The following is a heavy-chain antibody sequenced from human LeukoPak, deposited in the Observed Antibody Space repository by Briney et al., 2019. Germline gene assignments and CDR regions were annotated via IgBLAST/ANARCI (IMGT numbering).Heavy chain of an antibody. CDR1: GFTFSTYG. J-gene: IGHJ3*02. V-gene: IGHV3-33*01. Sequence: GGSLRLSCAASGFTFSTYGMHWVRQAPGKGLEWVAVIWNDGSQKYFADSVKGRFTISRDNSKNTLYLQMNSLRPEDTAVYYCARALPAVHDAFDIWGQGTMVTVSS. D-gene: IGHD6-6*01. CDR3: ARALPAVHDAFDI. CDR2: IWNDGSQK.